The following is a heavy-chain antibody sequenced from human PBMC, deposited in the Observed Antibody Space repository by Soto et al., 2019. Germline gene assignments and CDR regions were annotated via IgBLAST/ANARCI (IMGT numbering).Heavy chain of an antibody. J-gene: IGHJ4*02. CDR3: AKDSRKNNWTPDF. V-gene: IGHV3-23*01. Sequence: PGGSLRLSCAASGLTFNSFAMTWVRQAPGKGLEWVSLITGGGGRTYYADSVKGRFTASSDNSKNTVYLQMNSLRAEDTAIYYCAKDSRKNNWTPDFWGQGTLVTVSS. CDR1: GLTFNSFA. CDR2: ITGGGGRT. D-gene: IGHD2-15*01.